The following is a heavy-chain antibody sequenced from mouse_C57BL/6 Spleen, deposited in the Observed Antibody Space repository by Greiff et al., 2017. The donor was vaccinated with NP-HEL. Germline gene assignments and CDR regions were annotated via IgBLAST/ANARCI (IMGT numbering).Heavy chain of an antibody. CDR3: TGDGGYY. Sequence: EVQLQQSGGGLVQPGGSMKLSCVASGFTFSNYWMNWVRQSPEKGLEWVAQIRLKSDNYATHYAESVKGRFTISRDDSKSSVYLQMNNLRAEDTGIYYCTGDGGYYWGQGTTLTVSS. CDR1: GFTFSNYW. CDR2: IRLKSDNYAT. V-gene: IGHV6-3*01. J-gene: IGHJ2*01.